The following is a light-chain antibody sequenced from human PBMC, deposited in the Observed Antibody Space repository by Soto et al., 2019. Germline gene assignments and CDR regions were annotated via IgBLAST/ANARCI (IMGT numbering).Light chain of an antibody. CDR2: DAS. V-gene: IGKV3-11*01. Sequence: EIVLTQSPATLSLSPGERATLSCRASQSVGSHLGWYQQKPGHAPRLLIYDASHRATGIPDRFTGSGSGTDFTLTISSLEPEDFAVYYCQQRRDWLLTFGGGTKVEI. CDR1: QSVGSH. J-gene: IGKJ4*01. CDR3: QQRRDWLLT.